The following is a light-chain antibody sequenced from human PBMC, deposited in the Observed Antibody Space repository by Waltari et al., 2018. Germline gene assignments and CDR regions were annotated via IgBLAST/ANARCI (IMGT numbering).Light chain of an antibody. V-gene: IGKV1-5*03. CDR1: QSIDTW. CDR3: QHYHSYPYT. J-gene: IGKJ2*01. CDR2: KAS. Sequence: DIQMTQSPSTLSASVGDRVTITCRASQSIDTWLAWYQQKPGKAPKLLMYKASTLEGGVPSRFSGSGSETEFTLTISTLQPDDFATYYCQHYHSYPYTFGQGTKLEIK.